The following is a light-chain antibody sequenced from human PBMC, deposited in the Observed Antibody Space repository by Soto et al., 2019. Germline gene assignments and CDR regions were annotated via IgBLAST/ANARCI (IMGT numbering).Light chain of an antibody. CDR1: QSVSSY. Sequence: VLTQSPATLALSPGERATLSCRASQSVSSYLAWYQQKPGQAPRLLIYDASNSATGIPARFSGSGSGTDFTLTISSLEPEDFAVYYCQQRSNWPLTFGPGTKVDIK. V-gene: IGKV3-11*01. CDR2: DAS. CDR3: QQRSNWPLT. J-gene: IGKJ3*01.